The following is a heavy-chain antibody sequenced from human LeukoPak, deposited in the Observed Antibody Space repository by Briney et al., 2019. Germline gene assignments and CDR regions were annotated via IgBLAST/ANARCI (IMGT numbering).Heavy chain of an antibody. CDR3: AKLRVAARQGGYYYYYYMDV. CDR2: IRYDGSNK. D-gene: IGHD6-6*01. Sequence: GGSLRLSCAASGFTFSSYGMHWVRQAPGKGLEWVAFIRYDGSNKYYADSVKGRFTISRDNSKNTLYLQMNSLRAEDTAVYYCAKLRVAARQGGYYYYYYMDVWGKGTTVTVSS. CDR1: GFTFSSYG. V-gene: IGHV3-30*02. J-gene: IGHJ6*03.